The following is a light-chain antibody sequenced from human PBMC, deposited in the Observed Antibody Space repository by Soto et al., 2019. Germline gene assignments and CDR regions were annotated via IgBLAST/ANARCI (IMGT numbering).Light chain of an antibody. Sequence: EIVLTQSPTTLSLSPGERATLSCRASQSVSNYLAWYQQKPGQAPRLLIYGASNRATGIPARFTGSGSGTDFTLTISSLEPEDFAVYYCQHRGEWPRTFGQGTKLEIK. V-gene: IGKV3-11*01. J-gene: IGKJ2*01. CDR3: QHRGEWPRT. CDR1: QSVSNY. CDR2: GAS.